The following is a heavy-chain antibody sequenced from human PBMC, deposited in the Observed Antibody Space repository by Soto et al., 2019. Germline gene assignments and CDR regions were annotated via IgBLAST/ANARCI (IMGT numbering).Heavy chain of an antibody. CDR2: IYYSGST. CDR1: GGSISSGDYY. J-gene: IGHJ5*02. D-gene: IGHD3-10*01. CDR3: ARELFGRSVWFDP. V-gene: IGHV4-61*08. Sequence: PSETLSLTCTVSGGSISSGDYYWSWIRQPPGKGLEWIGYIYYSGSTNYNPSLKSRVTISVDTSKNQFSLKLSSVTAADTAVYYCARELFGRSVWFDPWGQGTLVTVSS.